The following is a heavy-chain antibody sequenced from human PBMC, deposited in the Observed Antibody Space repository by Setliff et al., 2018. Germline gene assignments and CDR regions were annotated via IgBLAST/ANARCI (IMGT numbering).Heavy chain of an antibody. CDR2: FFHTGNT. J-gene: IGHJ4*02. V-gene: IGHV4-39*01. CDR1: GGSISSGSHY. Sequence: PSETLSLTCTVSGGSISSGSHYWSWIRQPTGKGLEWLGSFFHTGNTYYNPSLEGRVTISVDTSNNQFSLKLSSVTAADTAVYYCARHLWGRYMAESSDYFDYWGQGSLVTVSS. CDR3: ARHLWGRYMAESSDYFDY. D-gene: IGHD3-10*01.